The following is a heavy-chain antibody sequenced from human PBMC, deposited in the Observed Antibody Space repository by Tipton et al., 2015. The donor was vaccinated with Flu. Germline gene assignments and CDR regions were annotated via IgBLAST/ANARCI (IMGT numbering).Heavy chain of an antibody. V-gene: IGHV3-7*01. Sequence: SLRLSCAASEFTFSSYWMSWVRQVPGKGLEWVANIKQDGSEKYYVDSVKGRFTISRDNAENSLYLQMDSLRADDTALYFCAMKGGSCPNDAFDIWGQGTMVTVSS. J-gene: IGHJ3*02. CDR1: EFTFSSYW. CDR3: AMKGGSCPNDAFDI. CDR2: IKQDGSEK. D-gene: IGHD2-15*01.